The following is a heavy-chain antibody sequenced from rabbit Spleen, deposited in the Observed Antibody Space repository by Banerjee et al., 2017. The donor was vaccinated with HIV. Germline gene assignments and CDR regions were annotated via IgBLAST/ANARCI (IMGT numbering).Heavy chain of an antibody. CDR2: IYAGSSGST. V-gene: IGHV1S40*01. CDR1: GLSFSSGHD. D-gene: IGHD8-1*01. CDR3: ARDGAGGSYFAL. Sequence: QQLVESGGGLVKPGASLTLTCKASGLSFSSGHDMCWVRQAPGKGLEWIGCIYAGSSGSTYYASWAKGRFTISKTSSTTVTLQMTSLTAADTATYFCARDGAGGSYFALWGPGTLVTVS. J-gene: IGHJ6*01.